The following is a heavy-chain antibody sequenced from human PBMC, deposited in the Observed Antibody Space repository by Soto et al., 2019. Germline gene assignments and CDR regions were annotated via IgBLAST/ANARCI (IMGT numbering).Heavy chain of an antibody. CDR2: IYHSGST. CDR1: GGSISSGGYS. Sequence: SETLSLTCAVSGGSISSGGYSWSWIRQPPGKGLEWIGYIYHSGSTYYNPSLKSRVTISVDRSKNQFSLKLSSVTAADTAVYYCARGNYDFWSGYTSRSNNWFDPWGQGTLVTVSS. D-gene: IGHD3-3*01. V-gene: IGHV4-30-2*01. J-gene: IGHJ5*02. CDR3: ARGNYDFWSGYTSRSNNWFDP.